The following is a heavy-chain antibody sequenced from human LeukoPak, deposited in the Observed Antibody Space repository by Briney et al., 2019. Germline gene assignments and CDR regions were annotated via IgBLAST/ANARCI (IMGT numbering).Heavy chain of an antibody. CDR2: IIPIFGTA. V-gene: IGHV1-69*13. J-gene: IGHJ4*02. Sequence: ASVKVPCKASGGTFSSYAISWVRQAPGQGLEWMGGIIPIFGTANYAQKFQGRVTITADESTSTAYMELSSLRSEDTAVYHCARAPDYGDYLDYWGQGTLVTVSS. CDR1: GGTFSSYA. D-gene: IGHD4-17*01. CDR3: ARAPDYGDYLDY.